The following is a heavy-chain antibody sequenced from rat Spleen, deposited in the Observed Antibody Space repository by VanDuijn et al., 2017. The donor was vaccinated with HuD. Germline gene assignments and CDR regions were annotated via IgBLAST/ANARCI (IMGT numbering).Heavy chain of an antibody. CDR3: TRGSRILPGYNWGVLDA. CDR2: ISNARGST. D-gene: IGHD1-4*01. Sequence: EVQLAESGGGLVQPGRSLKLSCVASGFTFNNYWMTWVRQAPGMGLEWIASISNARGSTYYRDSVKGRFPIARDNAKSNLYLKRDSLRSEDTATYYCTRGSRILPGYNWGVLDAWGQGASVTVSS. J-gene: IGHJ4*01. V-gene: IGHV5-31*01. CDR1: GFTFNNYW.